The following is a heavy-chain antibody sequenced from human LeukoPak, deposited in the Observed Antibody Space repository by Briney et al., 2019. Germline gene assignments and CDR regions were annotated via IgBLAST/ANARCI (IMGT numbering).Heavy chain of an antibody. CDR1: GFTFSSYG. J-gene: IGHJ4*02. CDR2: ISYDGSNK. CDR3: AKDLTGGIGY. D-gene: IGHD1-1*01. V-gene: IGHV3-30*18. Sequence: RRSLRLSCAASGFTFSSYGMHWVCQAPGKGLEWVAVISYDGSNKYYAHSVKGRFTISRDNSKTTLYLQMNSLRAEDTAVYYCAKDLTGGIGYWGQGTLGSVSS.